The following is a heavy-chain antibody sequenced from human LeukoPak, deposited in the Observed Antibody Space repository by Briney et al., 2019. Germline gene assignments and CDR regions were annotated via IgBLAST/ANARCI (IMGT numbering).Heavy chain of an antibody. CDR3: AKEGSITMVRGVLYYFDY. CDR2: ISYDGSNK. J-gene: IGHJ4*02. V-gene: IGHV3-30*18. D-gene: IGHD3-10*01. CDR1: GFTFSSYG. Sequence: GGSLRLSCAASGFTFSSYGMHWVRQAPGKGLEWVAVISYDGSNKYYADSVKGRFTISRDNSKNTLHLQMNSLRAEDTAVYYCAKEGSITMVRGVLYYFDYWGQGTLVTVSS.